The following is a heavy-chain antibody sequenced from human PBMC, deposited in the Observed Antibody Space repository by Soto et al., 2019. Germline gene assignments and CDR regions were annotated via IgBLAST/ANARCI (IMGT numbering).Heavy chain of an antibody. D-gene: IGHD6-19*01. CDR2: INHSGST. V-gene: IGHV4-34*01. CDR3: ARGLPAVAGNLGNWFDP. J-gene: IGHJ5*02. CDR1: SGILGECL. Sequence: GAPSDTGAVTSGILGECLCGWIHPLPGKGLEWIGEINHSGSTNYNPSLKCRVTISVDTSKNQFSLKLSSVTAADTAVYYCARGLPAVAGNLGNWFDPWGQGTLVTVSS.